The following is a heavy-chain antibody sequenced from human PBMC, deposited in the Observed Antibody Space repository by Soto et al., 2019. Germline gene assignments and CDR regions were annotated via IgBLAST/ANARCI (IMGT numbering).Heavy chain of an antibody. CDR2: IYSGGYT. V-gene: IGHV3-53*01. Sequence: EVQLVESGGGLIQPGGSLRLSCAVSGFTVSNNYMSWVRQAPGKGLEGVSVIYSGGYTAYGDSVKGRFTISRDNSKNKLYLQMEMPGARHPAVDFLAPHPGGGGYWGQGTLVTVSS. D-gene: IGHD3-10*01. CDR1: GFTVSNNY. CDR3: APHPGGGGY. J-gene: IGHJ4*02.